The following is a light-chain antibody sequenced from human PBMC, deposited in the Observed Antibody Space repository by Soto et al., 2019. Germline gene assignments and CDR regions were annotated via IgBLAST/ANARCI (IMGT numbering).Light chain of an antibody. CDR2: GAS. V-gene: IGKV3-20*01. Sequence: IVSTQSPGTLSLSPGERATLSCRASQSVSSSYLAWYQQRPGQAPRLLIYGASSRATGIPDRFSGSGSGRDFDLPISRLEPEAFAVYYCQRYGRSTSFAQGTQV. CDR3: QRYGRSTS. CDR1: QSVSSSY. J-gene: IGKJ1*01.